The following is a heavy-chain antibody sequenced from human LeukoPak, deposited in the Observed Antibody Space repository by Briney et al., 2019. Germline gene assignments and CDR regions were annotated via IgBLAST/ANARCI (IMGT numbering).Heavy chain of an antibody. D-gene: IGHD1-26*01. CDR1: GFTFDDYA. CDR3: AREGGGYTIDY. V-gene: IGHV3-9*01. Sequence: PGRSLRLSCAASGFTFDDYAMHWVRQAPGKGLEWVSGISWNSGSIGYADSVKGRFTISRDNAKKSLYLQMNSLRAEDTAVYYCAREGGGYTIDYWGQGTLVTVS. J-gene: IGHJ4*02. CDR2: ISWNSGSI.